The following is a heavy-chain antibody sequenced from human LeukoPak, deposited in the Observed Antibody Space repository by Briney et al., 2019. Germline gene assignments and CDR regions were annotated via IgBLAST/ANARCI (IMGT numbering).Heavy chain of an antibody. D-gene: IGHD3-10*01. CDR1: GGAIGSDGYY. V-gene: IGHV4-31*03. Sequence: SETLSLTCSVSGGAIGSDGYYRNWIRQHPGKGLEWIGYIYYSGSASYNPSLKSRVTISVDTSKNQFSLRLSSVTAADTAVYYCARGRFYGFSGDSWGQGSLVTVSS. CDR3: ARGRFYGFSGDS. CDR2: IYYSGSA. J-gene: IGHJ4*02.